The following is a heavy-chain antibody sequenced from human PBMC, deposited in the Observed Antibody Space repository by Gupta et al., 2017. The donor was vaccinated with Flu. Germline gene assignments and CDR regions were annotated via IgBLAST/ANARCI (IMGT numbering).Heavy chain of an antibody. V-gene: IGHV5-10-1*03. CDR3: TRHAPSTGDSPP. CDR1: GYTFTDYW. Sequence: EVQLVQSGAEVKKPGESLRISCKGFGYTFTDYWISWVRQMPGKGLEWMGRIDPTDSYTNFSPSFQGHVTISADKSIDTAYLQWSSLKTSDTAMYYCTRHAPSTGDSPPWGQGTLVTVSS. J-gene: IGHJ5*02. CDR2: IDPTDSYT. D-gene: IGHD7-27*01.